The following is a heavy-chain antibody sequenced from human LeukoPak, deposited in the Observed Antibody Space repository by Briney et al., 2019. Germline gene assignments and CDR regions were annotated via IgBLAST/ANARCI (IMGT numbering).Heavy chain of an antibody. CDR2: IKSKTDGGTT. J-gene: IGHJ4*02. Sequence: GGSLRLSCAASGFTFSNAWMSWVRQAPGKGLEWVGRIKSKTDGGTTDYAAPVKGRFTISRDDSKNTPYLQMNSLKTEDTAVYYCTTEGLVATSFDYWGQGTLVTVSS. CDR1: GFTFSNAW. V-gene: IGHV3-15*01. CDR3: TTEGLVATSFDY. D-gene: IGHD5-12*01.